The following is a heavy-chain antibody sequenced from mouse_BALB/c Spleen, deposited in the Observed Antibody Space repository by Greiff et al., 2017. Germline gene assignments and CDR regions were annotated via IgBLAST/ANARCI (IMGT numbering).Heavy chain of an antibody. D-gene: IGHD4-1*01. CDR1: GFTFSSFG. CDR3: ARWSSNWDERAWFAY. V-gene: IGHV5-17*02. Sequence: EVQRVESGGGLVQPGGSRKLSCAASGFTFSSFGMHWVRQAPEKGLEWVAYISSGSSTIYYADKVKGRFTISRDKPKNTLFLQMTSLRSEDTAKYYCARWSSNWDERAWFAYWGQGTLVTVSA. CDR2: ISSGSSTI. J-gene: IGHJ3*01.